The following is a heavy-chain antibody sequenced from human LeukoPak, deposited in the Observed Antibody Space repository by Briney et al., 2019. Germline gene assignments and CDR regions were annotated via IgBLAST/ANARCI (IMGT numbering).Heavy chain of an antibody. D-gene: IGHD3-3*01. J-gene: IGHJ6*03. CDR1: GGSFSGYY. V-gene: IGHV4-34*01. CDR2: INHSGST. CDR3: ASLRYDFWSGYDYYYYMDV. Sequence: SETLSLTCAVYGGSFSGYYWSWIRQPPGKGLEWIGEINHSGSTNYNPSLKSRVTISVDTSKNQFSLKLSSVTAADTAVYYCASLRYDFWSGYDYYYYMDVWGKGTTVTVSS.